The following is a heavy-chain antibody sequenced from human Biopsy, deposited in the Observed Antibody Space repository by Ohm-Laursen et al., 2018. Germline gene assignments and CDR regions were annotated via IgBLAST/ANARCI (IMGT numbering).Heavy chain of an antibody. V-gene: IGHV3-21*01. CDR3: ARDSRRTAREGGMDV. D-gene: IGHD6-6*01. Sequence: GSLRLSCAASGFTFSSYSMNWVRQAPEKGLEWISYISETSSHIYDADSVKGRFTVARDNAKNSLYLQLNSLRAEDTAVYYCARDSRRTAREGGMDVWGQGTTVTVSS. J-gene: IGHJ6*02. CDR1: GFTFSSYS. CDR2: ISETSSHI.